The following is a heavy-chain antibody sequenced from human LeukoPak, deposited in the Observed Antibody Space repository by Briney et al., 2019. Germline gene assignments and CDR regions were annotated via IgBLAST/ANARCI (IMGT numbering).Heavy chain of an antibody. J-gene: IGHJ4*02. Sequence: GGSLRLSCAASGFTFSSYGMHWVRQAPGKGLEWVAVISYDGSNKYYADSVKGRFTISRDNSKNTLYLQMNSLRAEDTAVYYCAKDRAPRAATTVTTFWGQGTLVTVSS. D-gene: IGHD4-17*01. V-gene: IGHV3-30*18. CDR1: GFTFSSYG. CDR2: ISYDGSNK. CDR3: AKDRAPRAATTVTTF.